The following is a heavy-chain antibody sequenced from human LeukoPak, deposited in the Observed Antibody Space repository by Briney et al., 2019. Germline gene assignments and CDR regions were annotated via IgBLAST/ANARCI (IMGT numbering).Heavy chain of an antibody. D-gene: IGHD2-2*02. CDR2: IYSSGNT. V-gene: IGHV4-59*01. CDR1: GGSMDLSY. Sequence: PSETLSLTCTVSGGSMDLSYWSWIRQPPGKGLEWIGFIYSSGNTNYNPSLKSRVTISLDTSKNQFSLNLTSVTAADTALYYCARPISPRPPRAFDIWGHGTMVTVSS. CDR3: ARPISPRPPRAFDI. J-gene: IGHJ3*02.